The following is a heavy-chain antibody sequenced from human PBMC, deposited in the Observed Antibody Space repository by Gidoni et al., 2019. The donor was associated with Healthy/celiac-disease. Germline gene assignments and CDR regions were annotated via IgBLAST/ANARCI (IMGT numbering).Heavy chain of an antibody. CDR1: GFTFSSYG. CDR2: IWYDGSNK. CDR3: ARGQQQLVKSEFDY. J-gene: IGHJ4*02. Sequence: QVQLVESGGGVVQPGRSLRLSCAASGFTFSSYGMHWVRQAPGKGLEWVAVIWYDGSNKYYADSVKGRFTISRDNSKNTLYLQMNSLRAEDTAVYYCARGQQQLVKSEFDYWGQGTLVTVSS. D-gene: IGHD6-13*01. V-gene: IGHV3-33*01.